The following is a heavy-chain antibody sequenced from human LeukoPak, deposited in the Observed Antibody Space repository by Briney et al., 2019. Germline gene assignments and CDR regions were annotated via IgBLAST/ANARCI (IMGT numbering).Heavy chain of an antibody. Sequence: PGGSLRLSCAASGFTFSSYAMSWVRQAPGKGLEWVSAISGSGGSTYYADSVKGRFTISRDNSKNTLYLQMNSLRAEDTAVYYCAKDGVLWFGELLIPYFDYWGQGTLVTVSS. CDR3: AKDGVLWFGELLIPYFDY. D-gene: IGHD3-10*01. V-gene: IGHV3-23*01. CDR2: ISGSGGST. CDR1: GFTFSSYA. J-gene: IGHJ4*02.